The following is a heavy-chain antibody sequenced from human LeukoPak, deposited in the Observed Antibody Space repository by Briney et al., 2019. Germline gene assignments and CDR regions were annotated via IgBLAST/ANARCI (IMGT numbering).Heavy chain of an antibody. D-gene: IGHD1-26*01. CDR2: ISSSSSYT. J-gene: IGHJ4*02. CDR1: GFTFSTYS. CDR3: AKDYRDNFDY. Sequence: KPGGSLRLSCAASGFTFSTYSMNWVRQAPGKGLEWVSAISSSSSYTYYADSVKGRFTISRDNSKNKVSLKMNSLRAEDTAIYYCAKDYRDNFDYWGQGTLVTVSS. V-gene: IGHV3-21*01.